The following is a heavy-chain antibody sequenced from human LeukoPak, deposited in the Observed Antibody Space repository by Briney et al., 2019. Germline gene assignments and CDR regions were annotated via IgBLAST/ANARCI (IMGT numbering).Heavy chain of an antibody. CDR2: INAGNGNT. D-gene: IGHD3-22*01. CDR3: ARLNYDTSGYSIDS. CDR1: GYTFTSYA. J-gene: IGHJ4*02. V-gene: IGHV1-3*01. Sequence: ASVKVSCKASGYTFTSYAMHWVRQAPGQRLEWMGWINAGNGNTKYSQKFQGRVTITRDTSITTAYMDLSRLRSDDTAVYYCARLNYDTSGYSIDSWGQGTLVTVSS.